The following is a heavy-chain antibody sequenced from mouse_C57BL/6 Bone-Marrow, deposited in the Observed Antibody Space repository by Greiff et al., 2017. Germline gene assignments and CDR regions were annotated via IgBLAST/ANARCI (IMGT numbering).Heavy chain of an antibody. CDR3: ARSIDY. CDR2: IDPSDSYT. J-gene: IGHJ2*01. Sequence: QVQLQQPGAELVRPGTSVQLSCKASGNTCTSYWSHRVKQRPGQGLEWIGVIDPSDSYTNYNQKFKGKATLTVDTSSSTAYMQLSSLTSEDSAVYYCARSIDYWGEGTTLTVSS. V-gene: IGHV1-59*01. CDR1: GNTCTSYW.